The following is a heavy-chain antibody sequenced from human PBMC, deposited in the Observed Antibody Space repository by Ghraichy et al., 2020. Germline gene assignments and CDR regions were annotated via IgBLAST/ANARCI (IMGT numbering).Heavy chain of an antibody. CDR1: GFTVSSNY. CDR2: IYSGGST. Sequence: GGSLRLSCAASGFTVSSNYMSWVRQAPGKGLEWVSVIYSGGSTYYADSVKGRFTISRDNSKNTLYLQMNSLRAEDTAVYYCARGPQVATINNFDYWGQGTLVTVSS. CDR3: ARGPQVATINNFDY. V-gene: IGHV3-53*01. J-gene: IGHJ4*02. D-gene: IGHD5-12*01.